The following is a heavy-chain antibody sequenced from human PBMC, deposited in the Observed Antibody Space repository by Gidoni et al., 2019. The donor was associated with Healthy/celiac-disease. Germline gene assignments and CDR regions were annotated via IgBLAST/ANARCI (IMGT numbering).Heavy chain of an antibody. Sequence: VISYDGSNKYYADSVKGRFTISRDNSKNTLYLQMNSLRAEDTAVYYCARAPTGKEDYWGQGTLGTVSS. J-gene: IGHJ4*02. CDR2: ISYDGSNK. V-gene: IGHV3-30-3*01. D-gene: IGHD1-1*01. CDR3: ARAPTGKEDY.